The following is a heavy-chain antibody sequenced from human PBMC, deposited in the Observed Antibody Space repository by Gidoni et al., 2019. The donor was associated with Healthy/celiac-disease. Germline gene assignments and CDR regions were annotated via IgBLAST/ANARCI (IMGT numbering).Heavy chain of an antibody. CDR2: ISGSGGST. CDR3: AKDWGGPPDSTDAFDI. V-gene: IGHV3-23*01. D-gene: IGHD3-22*01. J-gene: IGHJ3*02. Sequence: EVQLLESGGGLVQPGGSLRLSCAASGFTFSSYAMSWVRQAPGKGLEWVSAISGSGGSTYYADSVKGRFTISRDNSKNTLYLQMNSLRAEDTAVYYCAKDWGGPPDSTDAFDIWGQGTMVTVSS. CDR1: GFTFSSYA.